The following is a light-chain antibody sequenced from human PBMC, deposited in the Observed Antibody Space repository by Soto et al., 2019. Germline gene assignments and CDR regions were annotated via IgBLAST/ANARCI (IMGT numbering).Light chain of an antibody. CDR2: DVS. CDR1: SSDVGGYNY. Sequence: QSALTQPASVSGSPGQSITISCTGTSSDVGGYNYVSWYQQHPGKAPKLMIYDVSNRPSGVSNRFSGSKCSNTASLTISALHAEDEAEYYCSSYTSSSTLGVFGGGTKLTVL. CDR3: SSYTSSSTLGV. V-gene: IGLV2-14*01. J-gene: IGLJ2*01.